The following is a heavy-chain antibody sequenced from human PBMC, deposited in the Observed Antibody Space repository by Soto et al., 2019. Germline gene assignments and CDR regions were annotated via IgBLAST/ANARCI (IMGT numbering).Heavy chain of an antibody. Sequence: GASVKVSCKASGYTFTSYGISWVRQAPGQGLEWMGWISAYNGNTNYAQKLQGRVTMTTDTSTSTAYMELRSLRSEDTAVYYCASSYSNYALIDYYYYGMDVWGQGTTVTVSS. V-gene: IGHV1-18*01. CDR3: ASSYSNYALIDYYYYGMDV. J-gene: IGHJ6*02. CDR2: ISAYNGNT. D-gene: IGHD4-4*01. CDR1: GYTFTSYG.